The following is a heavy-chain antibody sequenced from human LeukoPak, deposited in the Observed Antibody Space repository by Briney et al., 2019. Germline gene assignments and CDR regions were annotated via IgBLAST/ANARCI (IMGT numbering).Heavy chain of an antibody. Sequence: SETLSLTCTVSGGSISSYYWSWSRQPPGKGLEWIGYIYYSGSTNYNPSLKSRVTISVDTSKHQFSLKLSSVTAADTALYYCARSFGIWDYYGMDVWGQGTTVTVSS. J-gene: IGHJ6*02. D-gene: IGHD3-10*01. CDR1: GGSISSYY. V-gene: IGHV4-59*01. CDR2: IYYSGST. CDR3: ARSFGIWDYYGMDV.